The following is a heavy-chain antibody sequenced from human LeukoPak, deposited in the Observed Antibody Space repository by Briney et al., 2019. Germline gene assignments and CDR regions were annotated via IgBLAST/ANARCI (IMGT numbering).Heavy chain of an antibody. CDR1: GYTFTSYY. J-gene: IGHJ3*02. V-gene: IGHV1-46*01. Sequence: ASVKVSCKASGYTFTSYYMHWVRQAPGQGLEWMGIINPSGGSTSYAQKFQGRVTMTRDTSTSTVYMELSSLRSEDTAVCYCARDLLGDPNEMSAFDIWGQGTMVTVSS. CDR2: INPSGGST. CDR3: ARDLLGDPNEMSAFDI. D-gene: IGHD2-21*02.